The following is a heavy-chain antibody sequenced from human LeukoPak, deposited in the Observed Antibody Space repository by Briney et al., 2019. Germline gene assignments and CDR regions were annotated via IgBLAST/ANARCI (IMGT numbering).Heavy chain of an antibody. V-gene: IGHV3-48*03. D-gene: IGHD3-3*01. CDR1: GFTFGGYD. CDR2: IGSSGGTK. J-gene: IGHJ4*02. Sequence: PGGSLRLSCAASGFTFGGYDMNWVRQAPGKGLEWVSYIGSSGGTKYYADPVKGRFTISRDNTKNSMSLQMNSLRAEDTAVYYCAREFGGIFDFWGQGTLVTVSS. CDR3: AREFGGIFDF.